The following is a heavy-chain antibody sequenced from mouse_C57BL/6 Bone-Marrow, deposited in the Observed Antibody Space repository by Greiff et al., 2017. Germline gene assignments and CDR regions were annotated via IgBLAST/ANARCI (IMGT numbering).Heavy chain of an antibody. CDR3: ARTGTLFAY. Sequence: QVQLQQPGAELVKPGASVKLSCKASGYTFTSYWMQWVKQRPGQGLEWIGEIDPSDSYTNSNQKFNGKGTLTVDTSSSKTFMSLSSLTSEDSAVYYGARTGTLFAYWGQGTLVTVSA. CDR2: IDPSDSYT. V-gene: IGHV1-50*01. CDR1: GYTFTSYW. D-gene: IGHD4-1*01. J-gene: IGHJ3*01.